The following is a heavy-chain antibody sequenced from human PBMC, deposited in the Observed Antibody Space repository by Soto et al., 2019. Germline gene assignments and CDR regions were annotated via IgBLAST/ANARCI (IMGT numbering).Heavy chain of an antibody. D-gene: IGHD2-21*01. J-gene: IGHJ4*02. V-gene: IGHV4-38-2*02. CDR2: IHHSGST. Sequence: SETLSLTCSVSGYSISSGYYWGWIRQAPGKGLEWVGNIHHSGSTYYNPSLESRVTISIDTSKNQFSLRLTSVTAADTAIYYCARDISASDGDYWGQGTLVTVSS. CDR1: GYSISSGYY. CDR3: ARDISASDGDY.